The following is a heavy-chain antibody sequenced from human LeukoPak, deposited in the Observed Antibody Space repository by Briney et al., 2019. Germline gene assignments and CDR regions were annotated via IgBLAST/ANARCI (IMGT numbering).Heavy chain of an antibody. D-gene: IGHD3-9*01. Sequence: GRALRLSCAASGFTFSSYAMHWVRQAPGKGLEWVAVISYDGSNKYYADSVKGRFTISRDNSKSTLYLQMNSLGAEDAGVYYCAKEKIRYFVETFDYWGQGTPVTVSP. CDR3: AKEKIRYFVETFDY. CDR1: GFTFSSYA. V-gene: IGHV3-30*04. J-gene: IGHJ4*02. CDR2: ISYDGSNK.